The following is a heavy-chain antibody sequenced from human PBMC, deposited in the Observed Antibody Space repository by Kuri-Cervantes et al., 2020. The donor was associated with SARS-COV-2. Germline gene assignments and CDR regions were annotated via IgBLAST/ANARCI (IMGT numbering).Heavy chain of an antibody. Sequence: GESLKISCAASGFTFSSYGMHWVRQAPGKGLEWVAVISYDGSNKYYADSVKGRFTISRDNAKNSMSLQMNSLRAEDTAIYYCARVACSSSNCAIYYYYMDVWGKGTTVTVSS. D-gene: IGHD2-2*01. CDR2: ISYDGSNK. CDR1: GFTFSSYG. V-gene: IGHV3-30*03. J-gene: IGHJ6*03. CDR3: ARVACSSSNCAIYYYYMDV.